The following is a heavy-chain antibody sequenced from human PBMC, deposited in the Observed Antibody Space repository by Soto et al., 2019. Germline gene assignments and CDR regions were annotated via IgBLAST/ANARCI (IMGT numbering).Heavy chain of an antibody. CDR2: IRNKVDSYRT. V-gene: IGHV3-73*02. Sequence: EVQLVESGGGLVQPGGSLKLSCAASGLTFSASAMHWVRQAPGKGLEWVGGIRNKVDSYRTVYAAPVNGRFTISRDDSKKMAYRQMNSLTTEDTAVYYWCRTDARGGSCDYWGQGTRVTVSS. D-gene: IGHD3-16*01. J-gene: IGHJ4*02. CDR3: CRTDARGGSCDY. CDR1: GLTFSASA.